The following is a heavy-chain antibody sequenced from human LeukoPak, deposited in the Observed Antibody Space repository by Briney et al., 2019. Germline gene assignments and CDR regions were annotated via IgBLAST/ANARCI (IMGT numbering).Heavy chain of an antibody. CDR1: GFTFSNYA. CDR2: ISYDGNKK. J-gene: IGHJ4*02. Sequence: PGGSLRLSCAASGFTFSNYAMHWVRQAPGKGLEWVAVISYDGNKKYYTDSVKGRFTISRDNSKNTLYLQMNSLRAEDTAVYYCARDQRGPDYWGQGTLVTVSS. V-gene: IGHV3-30-3*01. CDR3: ARDQRGPDY.